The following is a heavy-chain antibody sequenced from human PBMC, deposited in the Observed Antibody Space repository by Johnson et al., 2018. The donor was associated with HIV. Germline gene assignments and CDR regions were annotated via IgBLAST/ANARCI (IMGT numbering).Heavy chain of an antibody. J-gene: IGHJ3*02. D-gene: IGHD6-13*01. Sequence: QMQLVESGGGLVKPGGSLRLSCVASGFTFSSYGMHWVRQAPGKGLEWVAVISYDGSNKYYTDSVKGRFTISRDNAKNSLYLQMNSLRAEDTALYYCTRARYSSSWYNGDAFDIWGQGTMVTVSS. V-gene: IGHV3-30*03. CDR2: ISYDGSNK. CDR1: GFTFSSYG. CDR3: TRARYSSSWYNGDAFDI.